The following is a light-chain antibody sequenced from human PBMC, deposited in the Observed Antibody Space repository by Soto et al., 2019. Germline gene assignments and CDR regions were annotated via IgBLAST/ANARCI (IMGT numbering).Light chain of an antibody. CDR2: DVT. CDR1: SSDVGTYNY. CDR3: CSYAGSYTSYV. V-gene: IGLV2-11*01. Sequence: QSVLTQPRSVSGSPGQSVTISCTGTSSDVGTYNYVSWYQQHPGKAPKVMIYDVTKRPSGVPDRFSGSKSGNTASLTISGLQAEDEADYYCCSYAGSYTSYVFGTGTKVTVL. J-gene: IGLJ1*01.